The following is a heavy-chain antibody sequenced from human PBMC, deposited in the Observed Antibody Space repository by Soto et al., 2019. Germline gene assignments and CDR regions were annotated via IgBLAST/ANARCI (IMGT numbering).Heavy chain of an antibody. V-gene: IGHV3-23*01. D-gene: IGHD5-18*01. CDR3: AKDPSYSEGDVLDD. Sequence: CAASLFPLSRSPTLWLREVAGEGLEWVSAMSGSGGSKYYADSVKGRFTISRDNSKNTLYPQMNSLRAEDTAGYYCAKDPSYSEGDVLDDWGQGTLVTVSS. CDR1: LFPLSRSP. J-gene: IGHJ4*02. CDR2: MSGSGGSK.